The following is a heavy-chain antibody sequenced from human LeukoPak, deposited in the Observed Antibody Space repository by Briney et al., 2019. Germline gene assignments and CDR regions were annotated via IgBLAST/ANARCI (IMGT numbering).Heavy chain of an antibody. D-gene: IGHD3-16*01. CDR2: VDYNGAT. V-gene: IGHV4-59*01. CDR3: TRGYYEAFDY. J-gene: IGHJ4*02. Sequence: SETLSLTCAVSGASITTGHWNWIRQLPGKGLEWVGNVDYNGATNYNPSLKSRITISLDTSKNQFSLKLTSVTAADTALYFCTRGYYEAFDYWGQGRLVTVSS. CDR1: GASITTGH.